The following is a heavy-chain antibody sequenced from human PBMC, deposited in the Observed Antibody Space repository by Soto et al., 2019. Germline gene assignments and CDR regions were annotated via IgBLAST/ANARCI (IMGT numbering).Heavy chain of an antibody. V-gene: IGHV3-7*04. Sequence: GGSLRLSCAASGFTFSSYWISWVRQAPGKGLEWVANIKQDGSEKYYVDSVKGRFTISRDNAKNSLYLQMNSLRSEYTAVYYCARGRYQLLWGEGTLVTVSS. CDR2: IKQDGSEK. CDR3: ARGRYQLL. CDR1: GFTFSSYW. D-gene: IGHD2-2*01. J-gene: IGHJ4*02.